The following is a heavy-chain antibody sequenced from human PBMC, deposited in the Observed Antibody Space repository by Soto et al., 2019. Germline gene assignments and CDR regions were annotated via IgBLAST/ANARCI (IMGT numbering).Heavy chain of an antibody. V-gene: IGHV1-18*04. J-gene: IGHJ4*02. CDR2: ISPWKGNT. CDR1: GYNFMPYG. Sequence: SVTVSCKASGYNFMPYGVNWVRQAPGQGLEWMGWISPWKGNTNYAQSFQGRVTMTTDTSTSTAYMELRSLTSDDTAVYYCARDLDPSGSYYTDYWGPGTLVTVSS. CDR3: ARDLDPSGSYYTDY. D-gene: IGHD3-10*01.